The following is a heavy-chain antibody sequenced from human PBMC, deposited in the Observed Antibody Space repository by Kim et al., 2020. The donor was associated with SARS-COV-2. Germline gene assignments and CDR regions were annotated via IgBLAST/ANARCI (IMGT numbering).Heavy chain of an antibody. J-gene: IGHJ6*02. V-gene: IGHV1-8*01. CDR2: MNPNSGNT. Sequence: ASVKVSCKASGYTFTSYDINWVRQATGQGLEWMGWMNPNSGNTGYAQKFQGRVTMTRNTSINTAYMELSSLRSEDTAVYYCARCGSNGSPYYYYGMDVWGQGTTVTVSS. CDR1: GYTFTSYD. CDR3: ARCGSNGSPYYYYGMDV. D-gene: IGHD1-26*01.